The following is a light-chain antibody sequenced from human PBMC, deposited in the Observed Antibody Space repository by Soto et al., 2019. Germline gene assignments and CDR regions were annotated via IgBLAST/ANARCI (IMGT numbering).Light chain of an antibody. Sequence: EIVLTQSPGTLSLSPGERATLSCRASQSVSSNYFAWYQQKPGQAPRLLIYGISSRATGIPDRFSGSGSGTDFSLTISSLQPEDFATYYCQQTYKTPLTFGQGTKVDIK. CDR2: GIS. CDR1: QSVSSNY. J-gene: IGKJ1*01. V-gene: IGKV3-20*01. CDR3: QQTYKTPLT.